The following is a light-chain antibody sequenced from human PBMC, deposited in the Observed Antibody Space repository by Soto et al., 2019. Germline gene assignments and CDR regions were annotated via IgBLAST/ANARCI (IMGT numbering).Light chain of an antibody. J-gene: IGKJ2*01. CDR2: DAS. CDR3: QQYDNLRRT. V-gene: IGKV1-33*01. Sequence: DIQMTQSPSSLSASVGDRVTITCQASQDISNYLNWYQQKPGKAPKLLIYDASNLETGVPSRFSVSGSGKDFTFTISSLQPEDIATYYCQQYDNLRRTFGQGTKLEIK. CDR1: QDISNY.